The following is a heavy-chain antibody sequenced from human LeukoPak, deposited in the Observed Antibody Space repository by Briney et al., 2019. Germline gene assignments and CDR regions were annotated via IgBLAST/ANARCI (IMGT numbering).Heavy chain of an antibody. CDR2: ISSSSSYI. J-gene: IGHJ4*02. V-gene: IGHV3-21*01. CDR3: ARDSQWELLYFDY. CDR1: GFTFSSYS. Sequence: PGGSLRLSCAASGFTFSSYSMNWVRQAPGKGLEWVSSISSSSSYIYYADSVKGRFTISRDNAKNSLYLQMNSLRAEDTAVYYCARDSQWELLYFDYWGQGTLVTVSS. D-gene: IGHD1-26*01.